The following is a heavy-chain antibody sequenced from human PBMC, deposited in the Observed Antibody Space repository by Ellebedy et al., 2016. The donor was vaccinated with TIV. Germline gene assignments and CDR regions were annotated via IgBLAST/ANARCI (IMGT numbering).Heavy chain of an antibody. CDR3: ARDLRLWGSGSYPLYEH. CDR1: GFFFSSYA. J-gene: IGHJ4*02. Sequence: GASLKISCAASGFFFSSYAMYWVRQAPGKGPEWVAATSYDGGNRYYADSVKGRFTISRDNSKSALFLEMSSLRVDDTAVYYCARDLRLWGSGSYPLYEHWGQGTLVTVSS. V-gene: IGHV3-30*04. D-gene: IGHD3-10*01. CDR2: TSYDGGNR.